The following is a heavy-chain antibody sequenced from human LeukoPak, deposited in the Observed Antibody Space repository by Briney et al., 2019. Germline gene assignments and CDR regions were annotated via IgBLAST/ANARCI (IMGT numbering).Heavy chain of an antibody. J-gene: IGHJ4*02. CDR3: ARDIASAGLFFDS. Sequence: PGGSLRLSCVVSGFALSDYWMSWVRQAPGKGLQWVANIKYDGSERQYVDSVKGRFTISRDIAKNSGYLQMNSLGADDTAVYYCARDIASAGLFFDSWGQGTLVTVSS. V-gene: IGHV3-7*01. CDR1: GFALSDYW. D-gene: IGHD6-13*01. CDR2: IKYDGSER.